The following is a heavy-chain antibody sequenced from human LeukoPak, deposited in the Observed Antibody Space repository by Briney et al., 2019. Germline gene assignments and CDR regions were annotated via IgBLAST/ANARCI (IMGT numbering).Heavy chain of an antibody. CDR1: GGAISSSNDY. V-gene: IGHV4-39*07. CDR3: ARDRSPWLYGLGFDY. Sequence: SETLSLTCTVSGGAISSSNDYWDWIRQPPGKGLEWIGSIYYSGSTYYNPSLRSRVTISVDTSKNQFSLKLSSVTAADTAVYYCARDRSPWLYGLGFDYWGQGTLVTVSS. J-gene: IGHJ4*02. D-gene: IGHD4-17*01. CDR2: IYYSGST.